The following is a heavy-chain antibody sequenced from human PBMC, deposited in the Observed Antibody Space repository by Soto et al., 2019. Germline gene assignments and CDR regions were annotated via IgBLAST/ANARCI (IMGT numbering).Heavy chain of an antibody. CDR2: IKSKTDGGTT. D-gene: IGHD1-7*01. CDR1: GFTFSSAW. CDR3: TTPQLELRLYYYYGMDV. Sequence: PGGSLRLSCAASGFTFSSAWMNWVRQAPGKGLEWVGRIKSKTDGGTTDYAAPVKGRFTTSRDDSKNTLYLQMNSLKTEDTAVYYCTTPQLELRLYYYYGMDVWGQGTTVTVSS. V-gene: IGHV3-15*07. J-gene: IGHJ6*02.